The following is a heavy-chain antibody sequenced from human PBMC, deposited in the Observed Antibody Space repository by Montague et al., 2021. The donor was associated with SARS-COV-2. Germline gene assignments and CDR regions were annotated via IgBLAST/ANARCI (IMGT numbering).Heavy chain of an antibody. CDR2: MDYGGSP. Sequence: SETLSLTCTVSSVSVSNAYYHWSWIRQPPGKGLEWIGFMDYGGSPNYSPSLHSRVSISLDTSKNQLSLRLNSATAADTAVYFCATYRQGGSGRGYWGQGTLVTVSS. CDR3: ATYRQGGSGRGY. J-gene: IGHJ4*02. D-gene: IGHD3-10*01. V-gene: IGHV4-61*01. CDR1: SVSVSNAYYH.